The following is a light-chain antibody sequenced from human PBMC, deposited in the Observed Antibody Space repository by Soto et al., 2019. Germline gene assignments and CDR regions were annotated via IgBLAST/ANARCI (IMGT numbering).Light chain of an antibody. CDR2: AVS. CDR1: SSDVGGYNY. CDR3: CSYAGYYTLV. V-gene: IGLV2-11*01. J-gene: IGLJ2*01. Sequence: QSALTQPRSVSGSPGQSVTISCTGTSSDVGGYNYVSWYQQHPGKAPKLIIYAVSGRPSGVPDRFSGSKSGNTASLTNSGLQADDEADYYCCSYAGYYTLVFGGGTKLTVL.